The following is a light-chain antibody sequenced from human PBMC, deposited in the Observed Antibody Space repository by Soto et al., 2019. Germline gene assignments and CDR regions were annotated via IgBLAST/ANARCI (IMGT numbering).Light chain of an antibody. CDR3: QQYKNWPLIT. V-gene: IGKV3D-15*01. J-gene: IGKJ5*01. CDR2: GAS. Sequence: QSQVALYLSPGESATHSCRASQSVISNYLAWYQQQPGQPARLLIYGASTRATGITDRLSGSGSGTEFTLTVSSLQSEDFAVYYCQQYKNWPLITFGQGTRLENK. CDR1: QSVISNY.